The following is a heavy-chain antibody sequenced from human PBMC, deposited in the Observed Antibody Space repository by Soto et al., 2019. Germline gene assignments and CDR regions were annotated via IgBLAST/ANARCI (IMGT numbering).Heavy chain of an antibody. D-gene: IGHD2-15*01. CDR2: IYYSGST. V-gene: IGHV4-59*01. CDR3: ASVGSGGSCYRAFDI. CDR1: GGSISSYY. J-gene: IGHJ3*02. Sequence: QVQLQESGPGLVKPSETLSLTCTVSGGSISSYYWSWIRQPPGKGLEWIGYIYYSGSTNYNPSLKSRVTISVDTSKNQGSLKLSSVTAADTAVYYCASVGSGGSCYRAFDIGGQGTMVTVSS.